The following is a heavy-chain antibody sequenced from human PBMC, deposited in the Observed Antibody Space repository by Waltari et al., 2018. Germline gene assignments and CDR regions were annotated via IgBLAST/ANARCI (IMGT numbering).Heavy chain of an antibody. D-gene: IGHD7-27*01. CDR3: ATHKLGSSQHYYHMGA. J-gene: IGHJ6*03. CDR1: GGAFGGYG. CDR2: IIPIFGIP. Sequence: VPLVLSGAVVRTPGASVEVSCKRCGGAFGGYGIRRVRLVPGQRLEWLGVIIPIFGIPDYSQKFQDRLTITADVSASTAYMELSSLTSEDTAIYFCATHKLGSSQHYYHMGAWGKGTTVTISS. V-gene: IGHV1-69*12.